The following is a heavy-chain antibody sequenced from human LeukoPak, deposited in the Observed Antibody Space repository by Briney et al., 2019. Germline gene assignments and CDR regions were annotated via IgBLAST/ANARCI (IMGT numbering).Heavy chain of an antibody. J-gene: IGHJ6*04. CDR1: GYTFTAYY. Sequence: ASVKVSCKASGYTFTAYYIHWVRQAPGQGLEWMGWINPNSGGTNYAQKFQGRVTLTRDTSITTAYMEVSRLRSDDTAVYYCAKARGLYCSCTSCYECDVWRKGTTVTVSS. CDR2: INPNSGGT. D-gene: IGHD2-2*01. V-gene: IGHV1-2*02. CDR3: AKARGLYCSCTSCYECDV.